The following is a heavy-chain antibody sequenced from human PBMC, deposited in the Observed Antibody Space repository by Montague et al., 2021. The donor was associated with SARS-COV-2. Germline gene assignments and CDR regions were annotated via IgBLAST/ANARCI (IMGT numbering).Heavy chain of an antibody. D-gene: IGHD3-9*01. Sequence: QSGAEVKTPGESLKISCKGSGYSFTSYWIGWVRQMPGKGLEWMGITYPGDSDTRYSPSFQGQVTISADKSISTAYLQWSSLKASDTAMYYCARCSNYDILTGTNYYYYYMDVWGKGTTVTVSS. CDR1: GYSFTSYW. J-gene: IGHJ6*03. CDR2: TYPGDSDT. V-gene: IGHV5-51*01. CDR3: ARCSNYDILTGTNYYYYYMDV.